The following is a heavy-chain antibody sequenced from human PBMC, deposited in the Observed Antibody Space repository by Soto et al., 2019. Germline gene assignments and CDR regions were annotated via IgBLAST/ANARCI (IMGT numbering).Heavy chain of an antibody. D-gene: IGHD3-22*01. V-gene: IGHV5-51*01. Sequence: GESLKISCKGSGYSFTSYWIGWVRQMPGKGLEWMGIIYPGDSDTRYSPSFQGQVTISADKSISTAYLQWSSLKASDTAMYYCAGHSRNFPDYYDCSGYTLLDAFDIWGQGTMVTVSS. CDR3: AGHSRNFPDYYDCSGYTLLDAFDI. CDR1: GYSFTSYW. CDR2: IYPGDSDT. J-gene: IGHJ3*02.